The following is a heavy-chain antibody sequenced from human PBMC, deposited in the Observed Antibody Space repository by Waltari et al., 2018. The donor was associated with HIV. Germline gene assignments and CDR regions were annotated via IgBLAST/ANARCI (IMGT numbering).Heavy chain of an antibody. CDR3: ASARATMGVDLAF. CDR2: MTRVCEKA. D-gene: IGHD3-10*01. J-gene: IGHJ4*02. V-gene: IGHV1-69*02. Sequence: QVQLVQSGAEVKTPGSSVKVSCRASGITFSSYRIHWVRRAPGQGLARMGRMTRVCEKANPEHKVQGRLTIPAYKVPATALMELNSLRSDGTAVDYWASARATMGVDLAFWGQGTLVAVSS. CDR1: GITFSSYR.